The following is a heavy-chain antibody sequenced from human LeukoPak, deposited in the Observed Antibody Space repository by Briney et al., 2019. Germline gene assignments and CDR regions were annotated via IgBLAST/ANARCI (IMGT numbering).Heavy chain of an antibody. CDR2: INHSGST. CDR3: AGSITSPYYFDY. V-gene: IGHV4-34*01. J-gene: IGHJ4*02. D-gene: IGHD2-2*01. CDR1: GGSFSGYY. Sequence: SETLSLTCVVYGGSFSGYYGSWIRQSPGKGLEWIGEINHSGSTNYNPSLKSRVTISVDTSKNQFSLKLSSVTAADTAVYYCAGSITSPYYFDYWGQGTLVTVSS.